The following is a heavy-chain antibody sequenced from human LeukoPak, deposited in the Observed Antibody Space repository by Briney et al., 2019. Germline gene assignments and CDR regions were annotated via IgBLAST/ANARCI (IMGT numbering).Heavy chain of an antibody. Sequence: TSETLSLTCTVSGGSISSGGYYWRWIRQHPGKGPEWIGYIYYSGSTYYNPSLKSRVTISVDTSKNQFSLKLSSVTAADAAVYYCAREERNYYLVYWGQGTLVTVST. CDR1: GGSISSGGYY. J-gene: IGHJ4*02. D-gene: IGHD5-24*01. CDR2: IYYSGST. CDR3: AREERNYYLVY. V-gene: IGHV4-31*03.